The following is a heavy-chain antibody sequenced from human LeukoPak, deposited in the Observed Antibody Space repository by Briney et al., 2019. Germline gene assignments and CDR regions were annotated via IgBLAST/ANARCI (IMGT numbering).Heavy chain of an antibody. Sequence: PGGSLRLSCAASGFTFSSYAVGWVRQAPGKGLEWVSVISGSGGSTYYADSVKGRFTISRDNSKNTLYLQMNSLRAEDTAVYYCAKEAISGLYYFDYWGQGTLVTVSS. CDR1: GFTFSSYA. J-gene: IGHJ4*02. V-gene: IGHV3-23*01. D-gene: IGHD2-15*01. CDR2: ISGSGGST. CDR3: AKEAISGLYYFDY.